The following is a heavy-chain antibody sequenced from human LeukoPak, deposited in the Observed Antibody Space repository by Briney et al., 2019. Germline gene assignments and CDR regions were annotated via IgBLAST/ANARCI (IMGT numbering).Heavy chain of an antibody. J-gene: IGHJ4*02. CDR1: GYTLTELS. CDR2: ISAYNGNT. V-gene: IGHV1-18*01. Sequence: GASVKVSCKVSGYTLTELSMHWVRQAPGQGLEWMGWISAYNGNTNYAQKLQGRVAMTTDTSTSTAYMELRSLRSDDTAVYYCARGTRGQTTDWGQGTLATVSS. CDR3: ARGTRGQTTD. D-gene: IGHD4-17*01.